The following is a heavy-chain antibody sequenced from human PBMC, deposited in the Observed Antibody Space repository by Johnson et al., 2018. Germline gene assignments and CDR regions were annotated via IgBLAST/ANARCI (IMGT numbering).Heavy chain of an antibody. D-gene: IGHD3-10*01. Sequence: VQLVESGGGLVQPGRSLRLSCAASGFTFDDYAMHWVRQAPGKGLEWVSGISWNSGSIGYADSVKGRFPISRDNAKNSLYLQMNSLRAEDTALYYCVKDRGSDGSGGYYGVSIANPIWSGLDVWGKGTTVTVSS. V-gene: IGHV3-9*01. J-gene: IGHJ6*04. CDR2: ISWNSGSI. CDR3: VKDRGSDGSGGYYGVSIANPIWSGLDV. CDR1: GFTFDDYA.